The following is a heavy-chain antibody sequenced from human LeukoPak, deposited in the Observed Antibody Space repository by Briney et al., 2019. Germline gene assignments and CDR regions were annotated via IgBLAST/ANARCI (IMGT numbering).Heavy chain of an antibody. Sequence: AGGSLRLSCAASGFTFSDYHMKWIRQAPGKGLEWISYISSSGNTIYYADSVKGRFTISRDSAKKSLYLHMSSLRADDTAVYYCARVGAAAGYHLDYWGPGTMVTVSS. CDR3: ARVGAAAGYHLDY. J-gene: IGHJ4*02. D-gene: IGHD6-13*01. V-gene: IGHV3-11*01. CDR1: GFTFSDYH. CDR2: ISSSGNTI.